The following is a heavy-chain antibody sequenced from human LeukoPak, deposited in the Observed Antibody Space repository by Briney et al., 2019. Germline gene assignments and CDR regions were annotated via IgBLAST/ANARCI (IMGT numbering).Heavy chain of an antibody. CDR3: ARDSSIQSLDP. V-gene: IGHV3-21*01. D-gene: IGHD2-2*01. CDR2: ITSSSTYI. CDR1: GFTFSTYS. Sequence: GGSLRLSCAASGFTFSTYSMNWARQAPGKGLEWVSSITSSSTYIYYADSVKGRFAISRDNAKNSLYPQMNSLRAEDTAVYYCARDSSIQSLDPWGQGTLVTVSS. J-gene: IGHJ5*02.